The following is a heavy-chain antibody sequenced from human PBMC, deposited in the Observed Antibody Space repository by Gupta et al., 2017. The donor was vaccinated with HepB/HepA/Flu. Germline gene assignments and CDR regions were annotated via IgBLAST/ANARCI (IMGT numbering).Heavy chain of an antibody. CDR3: TRSYGFYVFDY. V-gene: IGHV4-4*03. J-gene: IGHJ4*02. CDR2: ISLGGTT. Sequence: QVQLEESGPGLVKPPETMSLTCTVSGDSISSANWWGWVRQPPGKGLELIGEISLGGTTKYYPSIESRVTVSMDKSKNQFSLKVTSLTAADTAVYYCTRSYGFYVFDYWGRGTLVTVSS. CDR1: GDSISSANW. D-gene: IGHD3-16*01.